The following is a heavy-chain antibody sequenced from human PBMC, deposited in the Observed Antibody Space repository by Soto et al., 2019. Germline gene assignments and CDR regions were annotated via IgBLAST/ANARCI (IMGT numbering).Heavy chain of an antibody. D-gene: IGHD2-15*01. CDR3: ARGGVVVAESVAEYNWFDP. CDR1: GYTFTGYY. J-gene: IGHJ5*02. V-gene: IGHV1-2*04. Sequence: ASVKVSCKASGYTFTGYYMHWVRQAPGQGLEWMGWINPNSGGTNYAQKFQGWVTMTRATSISTAYMELSRLRSDDTAVYYCARGGVVVAESVAEYNWFDPWGQGTLVTVSS. CDR2: INPNSGGT.